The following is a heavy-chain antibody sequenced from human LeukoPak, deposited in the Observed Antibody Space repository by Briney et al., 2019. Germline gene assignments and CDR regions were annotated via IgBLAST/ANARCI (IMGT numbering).Heavy chain of an antibody. V-gene: IGHV1-46*01. D-gene: IGHD2-21*02. CDR3: AREVYCGGDCYPREDNWFDP. CDR1: GYTFTSYY. Sequence: ASVKVSCKASGYTFTSYYMHWVRQAPRQGLEWMGIINPSGGSTSYAQKFQGRVTMTRDTSTSTVYMELSSLRSEDTAVYYCAREVYCGGDCYPREDNWFDPWGQGTLVTVSS. J-gene: IGHJ5*02. CDR2: INPSGGST.